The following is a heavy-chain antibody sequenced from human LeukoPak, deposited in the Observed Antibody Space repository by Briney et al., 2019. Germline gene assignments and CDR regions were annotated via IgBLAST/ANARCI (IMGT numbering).Heavy chain of an antibody. CDR3: AKDLSYQLPSYGMDV. V-gene: IGHV3-23*01. CDR1: GFTFSSYA. CDR2: ISSSGGRT. D-gene: IGHD2-2*01. J-gene: IGHJ6*02. Sequence: GGSLRLSCTASGFTFSSYAMSWVRQAPGKGLECVSGISSSGGRTYYADSVKGRFTISGDNSKNTLYLQMNSLRAEDTAGYYCAKDLSYQLPSYGMDVWGQGTTVTVSS.